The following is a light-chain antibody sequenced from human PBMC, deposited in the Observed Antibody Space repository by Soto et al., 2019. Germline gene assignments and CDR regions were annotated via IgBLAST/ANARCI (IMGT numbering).Light chain of an antibody. CDR3: QAYDSSLSGDV. CDR1: SSNIGAGYD. CDR2: GNS. Sequence: QSVLTQPPSVSGAPGQRVTISCTGSSSNIGAGYDVHWYQQLPGTAPKLLIYGNSNRPSGVPDRFSGSKSGTSASLAITGLQAEDDADYYCQAYDSSLSGDVFGTGTKLTVI. V-gene: IGLV1-40*01. J-gene: IGLJ1*01.